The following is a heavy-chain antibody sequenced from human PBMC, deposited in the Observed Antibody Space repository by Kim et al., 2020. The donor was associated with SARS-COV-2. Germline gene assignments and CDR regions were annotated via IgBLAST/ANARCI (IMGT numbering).Heavy chain of an antibody. J-gene: IGHJ3*02. CDR1: GGSFSGYY. CDR2: INHSGST. V-gene: IGHV4-34*01. CDR3: ARVNPDKDAFDI. Sequence: SETLSLTCAVYGGSFSGYYWSWIRQPPGKGLEWVGEINHSGSTNYNPSLKSRFTISVDTSKNQFSLKLSSVTAADTAVYYCARVNPDKDAFDISGQGRMVTLSS.